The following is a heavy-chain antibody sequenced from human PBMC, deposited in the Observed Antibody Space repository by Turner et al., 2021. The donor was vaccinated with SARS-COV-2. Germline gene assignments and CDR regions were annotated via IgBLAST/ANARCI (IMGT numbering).Heavy chain of an antibody. CDR1: GFTFSSYG. CDR2: TSYDGSNK. V-gene: IGHV3-30*18. Sequence: QVQLVESGGGLVQPGRSLILPCAASGFTFSSYGMNWVRQAPGKGLEWLAVTSYDGSNKYYADSVKGRFTISRDNSKNTLYLQMNSLRAEDTAVYYCAKQQGLYSNPMYYFDYWGQGTLVTVSS. J-gene: IGHJ4*02. CDR3: AKQQGLYSNPMYYFDY. D-gene: IGHD4-4*01.